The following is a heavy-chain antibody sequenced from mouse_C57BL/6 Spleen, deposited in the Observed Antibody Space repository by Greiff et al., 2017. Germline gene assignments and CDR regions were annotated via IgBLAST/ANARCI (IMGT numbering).Heavy chain of an antibody. CDR2: IYPSDSET. V-gene: IGHV1-61*01. J-gene: IGHJ4*01. CDR1: GYTFTSYW. D-gene: IGHD2-2*01. Sequence: VQLQQPGAELVRPGSSVKLSCKASGYTFTSYWMDWVKQRPGQGLEWIGNIYPSDSETPYNQKFKDKATLTVDKSSSTAYMQLSSLTSEDSAVYYCARKGGGYYDAMDYWGQGTSVTVSS. CDR3: ARKGGGYYDAMDY.